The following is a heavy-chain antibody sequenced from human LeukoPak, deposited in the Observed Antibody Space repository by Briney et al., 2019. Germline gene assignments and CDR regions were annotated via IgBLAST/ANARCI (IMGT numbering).Heavy chain of an antibody. Sequence: GGSLRLSCAASGFIFYSYGMHWVRQAPGKGLEWISHINSGSSTIFLADSVKGRFTISRDDAKSSLSLQMNSLRAEDTALYYSATDVIGVPGTNHWGQGTLVTVSS. D-gene: IGHD3-10*02. CDR1: GFIFYSYG. CDR3: ATDVIGVPGTNH. CDR2: INSGSSTI. V-gene: IGHV3-48*04. J-gene: IGHJ5*02.